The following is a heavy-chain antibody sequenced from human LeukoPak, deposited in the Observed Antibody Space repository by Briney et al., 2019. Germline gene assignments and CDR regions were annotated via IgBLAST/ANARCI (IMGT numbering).Heavy chain of an antibody. Sequence: PGGSLRLSCAASGFTFSSYAMSWVRQAPGKGLEWVSVIYSGGSTYYADSVKGRFTISRDNSKNTLYLQMNSLRAEDTAAYYCARDWPGVGWGQGTLVTVSS. V-gene: IGHV3-66*02. CDR3: ARDWPGVG. CDR2: IYSGGST. D-gene: IGHD3-10*01. CDR1: GFTFSSYA. J-gene: IGHJ4*02.